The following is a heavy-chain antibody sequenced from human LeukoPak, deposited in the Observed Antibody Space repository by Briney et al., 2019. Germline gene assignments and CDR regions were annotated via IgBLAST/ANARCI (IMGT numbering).Heavy chain of an antibody. J-gene: IGHJ6*02. CDR1: GLTFRSHW. Sequence: GGSLRLSCAASGLTFRSHWMHWVRQGPGKGLVWVSRINGEGTSTNHADSVKGRFTISRDNAKNTLYLQMNSLRAEDAAVYYCARGLTMLRGLTHYYYYAMGVWGQGTTVTVSS. CDR2: INGEGTST. CDR3: ARGLTMLRGLTHYYYYAMGV. V-gene: IGHV3-74*01. D-gene: IGHD3-10*01.